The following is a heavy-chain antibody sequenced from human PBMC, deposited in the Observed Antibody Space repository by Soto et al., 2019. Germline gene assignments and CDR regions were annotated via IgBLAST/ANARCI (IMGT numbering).Heavy chain of an antibody. CDR2: IYHSGST. J-gene: IGHJ4*02. V-gene: IGHV4-4*02. CDR3: ARAAAAGTTLDY. CDR1: GGSISSSNW. D-gene: IGHD6-13*01. Sequence: QVQLQESGPGLVKPSGTLSLTCAVSGGSISSSNWWSWVRQPPGKGLEWIGEIYHSGSTNYNPSLKSXVPXSVXKSKNQFSLKLSAVTAADTAVYYCARAAAAGTTLDYWGQGTLVTVSS.